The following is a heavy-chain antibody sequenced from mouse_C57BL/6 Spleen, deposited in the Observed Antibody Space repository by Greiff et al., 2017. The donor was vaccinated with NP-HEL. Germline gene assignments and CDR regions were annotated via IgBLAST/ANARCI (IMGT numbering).Heavy chain of an antibody. Sequence: EVMLVESGGGLVKPGGSLKLSCAASGFTFSSYTMSWVRQTPEKRLEWVATISGGGGNTYYPDSVKGRFTISRDNAKNTLYLQMSSLRSEDTALYYCARSSYDYDPFAYWGQGTLVTVSA. J-gene: IGHJ3*01. V-gene: IGHV5-9*01. D-gene: IGHD2-4*01. CDR1: GFTFSSYT. CDR2: ISGGGGNT. CDR3: ARSSYDYDPFAY.